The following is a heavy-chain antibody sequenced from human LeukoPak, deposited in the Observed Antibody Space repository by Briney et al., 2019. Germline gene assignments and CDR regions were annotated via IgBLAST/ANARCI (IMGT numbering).Heavy chain of an antibody. Sequence: PGGSLRLSCAASRFTFSNYWMHWVRQAPGKGLVWVSRINSDGSSTSYADSVRGRFTISRDNAKNTLYLQMNSLRAEDTAVYYCASHGDYDTFDIWGQGTVVTVSS. J-gene: IGHJ3*02. D-gene: IGHD4-17*01. CDR1: RFTFSNYW. CDR3: ASHGDYDTFDI. V-gene: IGHV3-74*01. CDR2: INSDGSST.